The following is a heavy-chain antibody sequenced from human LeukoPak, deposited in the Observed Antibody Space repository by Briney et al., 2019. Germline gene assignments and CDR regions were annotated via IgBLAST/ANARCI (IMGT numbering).Heavy chain of an antibody. CDR3: ARESGTVTTGIDY. CDR2: INSDGSST. V-gene: IGHV3-74*01. CDR1: GFTFSSYW. J-gene: IGHJ4*02. Sequence: GGSLRLSCAASGFTFSSYWMHWVRQAPGKGLAWVSRINSDGSSTSYADSVKGRFTISRDNAKNTLYLQMNSLRAEDTAVYYCARESGTVTTGIDYWGQGTLVTVSS. D-gene: IGHD4-17*01.